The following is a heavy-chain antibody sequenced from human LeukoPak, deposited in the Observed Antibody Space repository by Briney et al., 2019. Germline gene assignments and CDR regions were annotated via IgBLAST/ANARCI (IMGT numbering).Heavy chain of an antibody. Sequence: GGSLRLSCAASGFTFSNYGMHWVRQAPGKGLEWVAVISYDGSNKYYADSVKGRFTISRDNSKNALYLQMNSLRAEDTAVYYCAKEPHWGQGTLVTVSS. CDR3: AKEPH. V-gene: IGHV3-30*18. J-gene: IGHJ4*02. CDR2: ISYDGSNK. CDR1: GFTFSNYG.